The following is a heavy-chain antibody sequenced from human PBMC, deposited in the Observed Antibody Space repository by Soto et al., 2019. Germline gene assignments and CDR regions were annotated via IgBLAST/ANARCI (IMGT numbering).Heavy chain of an antibody. CDR2: INPNSGGT. CDR3: ARGLYYYGNYYYYGMDV. D-gene: IGHD3-10*01. V-gene: IGHV1-2*04. J-gene: IGHJ6*02. Sequence: GASVKVSCKASGYTFTGYYMHWVRQAPGQGLEWMGWINPNSGGTNYAQKFQGWVAMTRDTSISTAYMELSRLRSDDTAVYYCARGLYYYGNYYYYGMDVWGQGTTVTVSS. CDR1: GYTFTGYY.